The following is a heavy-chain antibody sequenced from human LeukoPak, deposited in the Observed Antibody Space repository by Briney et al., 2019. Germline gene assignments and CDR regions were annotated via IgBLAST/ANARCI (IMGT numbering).Heavy chain of an antibody. D-gene: IGHD5-24*01. CDR2: ISHTSSYI. CDR3: ARDQSPIEMSLGY. CDR1: GFTFSAYS. V-gene: IGHV3-21*04. J-gene: IGHJ4*02. Sequence: GGSLRLSCAASGFTFSAYSMSWVRQAPGKGLEWVSSISHTSSYIYYADSMRGRFTISRDNTKNSLYLQINSLRAEDTAMYFCARDQSPIEMSLGYWGQGSLVTVSS.